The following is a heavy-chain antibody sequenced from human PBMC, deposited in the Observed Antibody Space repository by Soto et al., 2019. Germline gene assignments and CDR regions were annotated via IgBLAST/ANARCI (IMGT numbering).Heavy chain of an antibody. J-gene: IGHJ6*02. D-gene: IGHD1-1*01. CDR1: GYSFTSYW. CDR2: IYPGDSDT. Sequence: PGESLKISCKGSGYSFTSYWIGWVRQMPGKGLEWMGIIYPGDSDTRYSPSFQGQVTISAVKSISTAYLQWSSLKASDTAMYYCARRGQEPHYYYGMDVWGQGTTVTVSS. CDR3: ARRGQEPHYYYGMDV. V-gene: IGHV5-51*01.